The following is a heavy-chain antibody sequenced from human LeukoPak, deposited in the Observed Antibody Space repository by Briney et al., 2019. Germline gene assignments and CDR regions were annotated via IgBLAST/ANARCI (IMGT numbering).Heavy chain of an antibody. J-gene: IGHJ6*02. CDR1: GFTFSNAW. CDR2: IKSKTDGGTT. Sequence: GGSLRLSCAASGFTFSNAWMSWVRQAPGKGLEWVGRIKSKTDGGTTDYAAPVKGRFTISRDDSKNTLYLQMNSLKTEDTAVYYCITIGVGEYYYYGMDVWGQGTTVTVSS. D-gene: IGHD3-10*01. CDR3: ITIGVGEYYYYGMDV. V-gene: IGHV3-15*01.